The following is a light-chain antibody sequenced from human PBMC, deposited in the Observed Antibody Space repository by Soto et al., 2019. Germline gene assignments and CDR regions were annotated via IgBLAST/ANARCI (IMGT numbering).Light chain of an antibody. CDR2: EVS. CDR3: YSYAGSNNNV. CDR1: SRDIGDYNY. Sequence: QSALTQPPPASRSPGQSGTISCTGTSRDIGDYNYVSWYQQHPGRAPKVMIYEVSKRPSGVPDRFSGSKSGNTASLTVSGLQAEDEADYYYYSYAGSNNNVFATGTKVTVL. V-gene: IGLV2-8*01. J-gene: IGLJ1*01.